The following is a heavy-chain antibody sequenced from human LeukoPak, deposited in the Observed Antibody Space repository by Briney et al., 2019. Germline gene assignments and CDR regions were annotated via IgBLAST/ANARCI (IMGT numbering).Heavy chain of an antibody. J-gene: IGHJ3*01. Sequence: PSETLSLTCVVHGVSFSNYYWSWIRQTPGKGLEWIGQIYHSGSTDYTPSLKSRVTISLDTSKDYFSLKLSSVTAADTAVYYCARGGAVNGFDVWGQGTRVTVSS. CDR1: GVSFSNYY. CDR2: IYHSGST. V-gene: IGHV4-34*01. CDR3: ARGGAVNGFDV. D-gene: IGHD6-19*01.